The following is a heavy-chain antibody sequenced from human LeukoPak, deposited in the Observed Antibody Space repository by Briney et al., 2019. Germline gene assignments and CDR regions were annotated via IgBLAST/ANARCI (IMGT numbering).Heavy chain of an antibody. CDR1: GFTFSTYW. V-gene: IGHV3-7*01. Sequence: GSLRLSCVASGFTFSTYWMNWVRQAPGKGLERVGTISPDGSDKYYVDSVKGRFTISRDNAKTSLYLQINSLRADDTALYFCARGIVVVVGASDHFDYWGQGTLITVSS. CDR2: ISPDGSDK. D-gene: IGHD2-15*01. CDR3: ARGIVVVVGASDHFDY. J-gene: IGHJ4*02.